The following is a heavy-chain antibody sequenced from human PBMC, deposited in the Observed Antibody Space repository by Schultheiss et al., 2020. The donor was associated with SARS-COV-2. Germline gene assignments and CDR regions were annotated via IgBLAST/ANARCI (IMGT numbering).Heavy chain of an antibody. Sequence: GESLKISCAASGFTFSSYGMHWVRQAPGKGLEWVSAISGSGGSTYYADSVKGRFTISRDNSKNMLYLQMNSLRAEDTAVYYCARRDTIVGAIAYFDYWGQGTLVTVSS. J-gene: IGHJ4*02. CDR2: ISGSGGST. CDR3: ARRDTIVGAIAYFDY. D-gene: IGHD1-26*01. CDR1: GFTFSSYG. V-gene: IGHV3-23*01.